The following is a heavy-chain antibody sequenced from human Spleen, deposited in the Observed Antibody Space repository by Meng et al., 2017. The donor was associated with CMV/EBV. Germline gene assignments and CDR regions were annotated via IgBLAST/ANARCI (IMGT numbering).Heavy chain of an antibody. J-gene: IGHJ4*02. D-gene: IGHD3-22*01. CDR2: ISSRSNYI. Sequence: GESLKISCAASGFTFSTYSMNWVRQAPGKGLEWVSSISSRSNYIYYADSVKGRFTISRDNAKNSLYLQMNSLRAEDTAVYYCARDFGSSGSYEVDYWGQGTLVTVSS. CDR1: GFTFSTYS. V-gene: IGHV3-21*01. CDR3: ARDFGSSGSYEVDY.